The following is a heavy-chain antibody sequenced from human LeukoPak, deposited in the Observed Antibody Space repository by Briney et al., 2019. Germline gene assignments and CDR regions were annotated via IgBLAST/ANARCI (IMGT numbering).Heavy chain of an antibody. D-gene: IGHD4-17*01. CDR3: ARERHGDYID. Sequence: ASVKVSCKASGYTFTSYDINWVRQATGQGLEWMGWMNPNSGNTGYAQKFQGRVTMTRSTSISTAYMELSSLRSDDTAVYYCARERHGDYIDWGQGTLVTVSS. CDR2: MNPNSGNT. V-gene: IGHV1-8*01. CDR1: GYTFTSYD. J-gene: IGHJ4*02.